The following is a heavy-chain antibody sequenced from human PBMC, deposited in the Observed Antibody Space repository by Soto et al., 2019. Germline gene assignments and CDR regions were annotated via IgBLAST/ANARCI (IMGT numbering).Heavy chain of an antibody. CDR1: VASISNGDYY. Sequence: SETLSLTRTVSVASISNGDYYWSWIRQHPGKGLEWIGYIYYSGSTYYNPSLKSRVTISVDTSKNQFSLKLSSVTAADTAVYYCASIYDSSGYYYGNNWFDPWVQGTLVTGSS. CDR3: ASIYDSSGYYYGNNWFDP. CDR2: IYYSGST. V-gene: IGHV4-31*03. D-gene: IGHD3-22*01. J-gene: IGHJ5*02.